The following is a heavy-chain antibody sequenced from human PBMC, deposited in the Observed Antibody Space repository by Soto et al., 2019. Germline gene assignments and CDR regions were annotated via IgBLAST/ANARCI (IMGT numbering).Heavy chain of an antibody. CDR1: GFTFRTYY. Sequence: GGSLRLSXAASGFTFRTYYMIWVRQAPGKGLEWVSSISAGSSNIYYAPSVKGRFTISRDNAKNLVYLQINSLRAEDTAVYYCARQYPSSSRHFDHWGQGTRVTVSS. CDR3: ARQYPSSSRHFDH. V-gene: IGHV3-21*01. J-gene: IGHJ4*02. D-gene: IGHD6-6*01. CDR2: ISAGSSNI.